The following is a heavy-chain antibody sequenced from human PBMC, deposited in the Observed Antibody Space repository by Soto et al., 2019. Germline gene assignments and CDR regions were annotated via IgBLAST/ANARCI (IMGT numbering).Heavy chain of an antibody. Sequence: SVKVSCKASGGTFSSYAISWVRQAPGQGLEWMGGIIPIFGTANYAQKFQGRVTITADKSTSAAYMELSSLRSEDTAVYYCATASRSGGSCYDYWGQGXLVTVSS. V-gene: IGHV1-69*06. CDR3: ATASRSGGSCYDY. CDR1: GGTFSSYA. D-gene: IGHD2-15*01. CDR2: IIPIFGTA. J-gene: IGHJ4*02.